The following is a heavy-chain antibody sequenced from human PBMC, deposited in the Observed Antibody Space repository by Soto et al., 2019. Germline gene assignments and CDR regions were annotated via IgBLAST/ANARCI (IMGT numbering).Heavy chain of an antibody. D-gene: IGHD1-26*01. CDR3: ARDGREASGMDV. Sequence: SAPLSLPCTSSGGSISSHYWSWVRQAPGKGLEWIGHIYYRGSTSYNPSLRSRSTISVDTSNNQFSLKLNSVTTADTAVYYCARDGREASGMDVWGQGTKVTVSS. V-gene: IGHV4-59*11. CDR2: IYYRGST. CDR1: GGSISSHY. J-gene: IGHJ6*02.